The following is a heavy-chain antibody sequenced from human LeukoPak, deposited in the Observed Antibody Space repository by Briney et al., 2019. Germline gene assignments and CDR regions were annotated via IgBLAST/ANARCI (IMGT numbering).Heavy chain of an antibody. D-gene: IGHD6-13*01. V-gene: IGHV3-7*01. CDR1: EFIFSGYW. CDR3: ARDGFVGAADY. CDR2: IKQDGSEK. J-gene: IGHJ4*02. Sequence: SGGSLRLSCAASEFIFSGYWMSWVRQAPGKGLEWVANIKQDGSEKQYVDSVRGRFTISRDNAKNPLYLQMNSLRVEDTAVYYCARDGFVGAADYWGQGTLVTVSS.